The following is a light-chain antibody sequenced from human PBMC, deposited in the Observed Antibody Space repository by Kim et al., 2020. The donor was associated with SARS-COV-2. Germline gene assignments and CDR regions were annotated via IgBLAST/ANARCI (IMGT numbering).Light chain of an antibody. CDR2: HVS. J-gene: IGLJ2*01. Sequence: QSALTQPAAVSGSPGQSITISCTGTDSDVGSYNYVSWYQQHPGKAPKLLIYHVSYRPSGVSNRFSGSKSGNTASLTISGFQAEDEADYYCSSYTVSNTLVFGGGTQLTVL. V-gene: IGLV2-14*03. CDR1: DSDVGSYNY. CDR3: SSYTVSNTLV.